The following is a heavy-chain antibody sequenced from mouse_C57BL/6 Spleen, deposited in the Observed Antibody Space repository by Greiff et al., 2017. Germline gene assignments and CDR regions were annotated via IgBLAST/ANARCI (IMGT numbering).Heavy chain of an antibody. CDR2: IHPNSGST. D-gene: IGHD1-1*01. CDR1: GYTFTSYW. J-gene: IGHJ2*01. CDR3: ARDYGSNYFDY. Sequence: QVQLQQPGAELVKPGASVKLSCKASGYTFTSYWMNWVKQRPGQGLEWIGMIHPNSGSTNYNEKFKSKATLTVDKSSSTAYMQLSSRTSEDSAVYYCARDYGSNYFDYWGQGPTLTVSS. V-gene: IGHV1-64*01.